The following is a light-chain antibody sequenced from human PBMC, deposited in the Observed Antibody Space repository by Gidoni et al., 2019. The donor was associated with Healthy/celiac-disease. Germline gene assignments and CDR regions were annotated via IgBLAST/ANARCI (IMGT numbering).Light chain of an antibody. CDR1: QSISRY. CDR3: QQGYSTRRT. Sequence: DIQMTQSPSSLSAAVGDRVTITCRASQSISRYLNWYQQKPGKAPKLLIYAASSLQSGVPARFSGSGSGTDFTLTISSLQPEDVATYYCQQGYSTRRTFGQGTKVEIK. J-gene: IGKJ1*01. CDR2: AAS. V-gene: IGKV1-39*01.